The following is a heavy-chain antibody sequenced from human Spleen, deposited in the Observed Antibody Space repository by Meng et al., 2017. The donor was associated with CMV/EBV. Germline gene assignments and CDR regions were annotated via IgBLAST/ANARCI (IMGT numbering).Heavy chain of an antibody. CDR2: IYWNDDK. CDR1: GFSLSTSGVG. V-gene: IGHV2-5*01. Sequence: SGPTLVKPXQTLTLTCTFXGFSLSTSGVGVGXIRQPPGKALEXLALIYWNDDKRXSPSLXXRLTXTKDTSKNQVVLTMTNMDPVDTATYYCARDDSSPSSRYFDYWGQGTLVTVSS. D-gene: IGHD6-13*01. J-gene: IGHJ4*02. CDR3: ARDDSSPSSRYFDY.